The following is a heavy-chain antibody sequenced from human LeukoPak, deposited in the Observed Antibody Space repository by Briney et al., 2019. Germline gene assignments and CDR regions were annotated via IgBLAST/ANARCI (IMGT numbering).Heavy chain of an antibody. Sequence: GGSLRLSCAASGFTFDDYAMHWVRQAPGKGLEWVSLISWDGGSTYYADSVKGRFTISRDNSKNSPYLQMNSLRAEDTALYYCAKDMEIGYCSSTSCYGTGFFDYWGQGTLVTVSS. CDR2: ISWDGGST. D-gene: IGHD2-2*01. J-gene: IGHJ4*02. V-gene: IGHV3-43D*03. CDR1: GFTFDDYA. CDR3: AKDMEIGYCSSTSCYGTGFFDY.